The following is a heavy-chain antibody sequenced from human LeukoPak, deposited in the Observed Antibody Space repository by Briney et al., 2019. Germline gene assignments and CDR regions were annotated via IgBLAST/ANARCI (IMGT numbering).Heavy chain of an antibody. CDR2: ISKDGSNK. CDR3: AKVTDPKGATTLYY. Sequence: GGSLRLSCVASGFTFSSYGMHWVRQAPGKGLEWVAVISKDGSNKYYADSVKGRFTIYRDNSKNTLYLQMNSLRAEDTAVYYCAKVTDPKGATTLYYWGQGTLVTASS. V-gene: IGHV3-30*18. CDR1: GFTFSSYG. J-gene: IGHJ4*02. D-gene: IGHD1-26*01.